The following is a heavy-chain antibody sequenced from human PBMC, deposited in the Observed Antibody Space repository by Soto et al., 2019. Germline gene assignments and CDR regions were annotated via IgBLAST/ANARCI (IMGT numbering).Heavy chain of an antibody. CDR2: IYYIGDT. CDR3: ALTQPHRYCSGGTCSPDYGMDV. Sequence: SETLSLTGTGSGGSISSDSLYWAWIRQPPGKGLEWIGIIYYIGDTYYNPSLAGRLTMSVDTSNQFSLTLRSVTAADTALYYCALTQPHRYCSGGTCSPDYGMDVWGQWTTVPVS. D-gene: IGHD2-15*01. V-gene: IGHV4-39*01. CDR1: GGSISSDSLY. J-gene: IGHJ6*02.